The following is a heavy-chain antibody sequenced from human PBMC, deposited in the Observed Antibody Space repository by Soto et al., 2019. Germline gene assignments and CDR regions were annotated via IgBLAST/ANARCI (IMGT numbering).Heavy chain of an antibody. CDR3: ARQGGPDRTMIIHX. V-gene: IGHV5-51*01. CDR2: VRPGDSET. Sequence: PGESLKISCRVSGYSFTTYWIGWVRQMSGKGMELVGIVRPGDSETRYSSSFQGRGTISAYRSINTAFLQWSSLKASDTAMYYCARQGGPDRTMIIHXWGQGTLFTVSX. J-gene: IGHJ4*02. D-gene: IGHD3-16*01. CDR1: GYSFTTYW.